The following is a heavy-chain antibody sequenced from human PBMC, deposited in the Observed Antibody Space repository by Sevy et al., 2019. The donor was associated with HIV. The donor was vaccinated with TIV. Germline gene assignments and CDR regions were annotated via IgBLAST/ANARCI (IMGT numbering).Heavy chain of an antibody. V-gene: IGHV1-69*13. Sequence: ASVKVSCKASGDTFGNYAMAWVRQAPGQGLEWVGGIIPVFGSANSAQKFRDRVTITADVSTSTAYMELRRLRSEDTAVYYCARSNPDGYNYSYYYGMDVWGQGTTVTVSS. CDR3: ARSNPDGYNYSYYYGMDV. D-gene: IGHD5-12*01. CDR2: IIPVFGSA. CDR1: GDTFGNYA. J-gene: IGHJ6*02.